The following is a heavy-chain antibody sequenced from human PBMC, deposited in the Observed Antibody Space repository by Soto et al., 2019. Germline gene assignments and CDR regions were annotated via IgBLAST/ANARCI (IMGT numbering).Heavy chain of an antibody. D-gene: IGHD6-13*01. CDR2: IHYSGSA. Sequence: SETLSLTCTVSGASITSHYWSWIRQAPGKGLEWIGYIHYSGSARYNPSLKSRVTMSADTSKNQFSLNLTSVTAADTAVYYCARDGGKLGSSWDPKWFAPWGQGTLVTVSS. V-gene: IGHV4-59*11. J-gene: IGHJ5*02. CDR3: ARDGGKLGSSWDPKWFAP. CDR1: GASITSHY.